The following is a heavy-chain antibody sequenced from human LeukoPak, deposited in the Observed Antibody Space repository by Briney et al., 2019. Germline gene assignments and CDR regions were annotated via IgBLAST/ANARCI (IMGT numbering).Heavy chain of an antibody. J-gene: IGHJ5*02. CDR3: AKDESARWFGELSRWFDP. D-gene: IGHD3-10*01. CDR2: ISGSGDST. V-gene: IGHV3-23*01. Sequence: GGSLRLSCAASGFTFRSYAMSWVRQAPGKGLEWVSVISGSGDSTYYADSVKGRFTISRDNSKNTLYLQVSSLGDEDTAIYYCAKDESARWFGELSRWFDPWGQGTLVTVSS. CDR1: GFTFRSYA.